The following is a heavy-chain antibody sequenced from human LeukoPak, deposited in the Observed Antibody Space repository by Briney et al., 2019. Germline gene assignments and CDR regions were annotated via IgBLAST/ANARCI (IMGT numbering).Heavy chain of an antibody. CDR1: GYTFTGYY. Sequence: ASVKVSCKASGYTFTGYYMHWVRQAPGQGLEWMGWIYRNSDGTNYAQKFQDRVAMTTDTSISTVYMELSRLRSDDTAVYYCARSGTAEGLVFDYWGQGTLVTVSS. D-gene: IGHD7-27*01. J-gene: IGHJ4*02. CDR2: IYRNSDGT. V-gene: IGHV1-2*02. CDR3: ARSGTAEGLVFDY.